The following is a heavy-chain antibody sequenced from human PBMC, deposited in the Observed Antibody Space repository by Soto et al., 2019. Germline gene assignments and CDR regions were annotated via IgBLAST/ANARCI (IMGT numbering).Heavy chain of an antibody. CDR3: GKVADSGYYTVER. J-gene: IGHJ4*02. V-gene: IGHV1-3*01. D-gene: IGHD3-22*01. Sequence: ASVKVSCKASGYTFTSYAMHWVRQAPGQRLEWMGWINAGNGNTKYSQKFQGRVTITRDSAKNSLYLQMDSLRVEDTAVYYCGKVADSGYYTVERWGQGTLVTVSS. CDR1: GYTFTSYA. CDR2: INAGNGNT.